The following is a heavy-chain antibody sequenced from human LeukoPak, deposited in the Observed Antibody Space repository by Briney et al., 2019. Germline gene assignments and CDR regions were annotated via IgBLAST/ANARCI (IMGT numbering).Heavy chain of an antibody. CDR1: GFTFSSYS. Sequence: GGSLRLSCAASGFTFSSYSMNWVRQAPGKGLEWVSSISSSSSYIYYADSVKGRFTISRDNAKNSLYLQMNSLRAEDTAAYYCARDLVSPWGTMTVVVGHFPDAFDIWGQGTMVTVSS. CDR2: ISSSSSYI. CDR3: ARDLVSPWGTMTVVVGHFPDAFDI. V-gene: IGHV3-21*01. J-gene: IGHJ3*02. D-gene: IGHD3-22*01.